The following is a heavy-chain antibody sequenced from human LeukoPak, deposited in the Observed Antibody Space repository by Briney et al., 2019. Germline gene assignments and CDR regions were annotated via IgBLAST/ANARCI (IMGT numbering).Heavy chain of an antibody. V-gene: IGHV3-11*06. Sequence: GGSLRLSCAASGSSVSDYYMSWIRQTPGKGLEWVSYLSGTTGYTNSADSVKGRFTISRDNARNSLYLQMNSLRAEDTAVYYCARETSPNSGSYAYWGQGTLVTVSS. CDR1: GSSVSDYY. CDR3: ARETSPNSGSYAY. CDR2: LSGTTGYT. D-gene: IGHD1-26*01. J-gene: IGHJ4*02.